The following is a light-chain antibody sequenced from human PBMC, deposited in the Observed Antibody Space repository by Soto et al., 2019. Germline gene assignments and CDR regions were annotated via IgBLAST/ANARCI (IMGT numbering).Light chain of an antibody. CDR3: QQLNNFPPT. Sequence: DIQLTQSPSFLSASVGDRVTITCRASQGISSYLAWYQQRPGKAPKLLMYGASTLQSGVPSRFSGSASGTTFSLTITNLQPQDFSTYYCQQLNNFPPTFGQGTKVEI. V-gene: IGKV1-9*01. CDR1: QGISSY. J-gene: IGKJ1*01. CDR2: GAS.